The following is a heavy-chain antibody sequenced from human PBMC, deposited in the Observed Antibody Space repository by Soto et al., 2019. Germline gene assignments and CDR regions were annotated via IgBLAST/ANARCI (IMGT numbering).Heavy chain of an antibody. J-gene: IGHJ6*02. CDR3: AKSTGIVVVPAATLRNYYYYGMDV. CDR2: ISGSGGST. D-gene: IGHD2-2*01. V-gene: IGHV3-23*01. CDR1: GFTFSSYA. Sequence: QPGGSLRLSCAASGFTFSSYAMSWVRQAPGKGLEWVSAISGSGGSTYYADSVKGRFTISRDNSKNTLYLQMNSLRAEDTAVYYCAKSTGIVVVPAATLRNYYYYGMDVWGQGTTVTVSS.